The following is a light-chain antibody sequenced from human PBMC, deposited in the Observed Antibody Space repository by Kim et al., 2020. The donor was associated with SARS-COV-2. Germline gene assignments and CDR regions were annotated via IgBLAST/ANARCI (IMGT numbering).Light chain of an antibody. CDR1: QSVGSS. Sequence: EIVMTQSPATLSVSPGDTAALSCRAIQSVGSSLAWYQHKPGQAPRVLIFSTSARATAIPARFSGSGSGKDFTLSVSGLQSEDFAVYYCQQYSNWPLAFGGGTKVDIK. J-gene: IGKJ4*02. CDR2: STS. V-gene: IGKV3-15*01. CDR3: QQYSNWPLA.